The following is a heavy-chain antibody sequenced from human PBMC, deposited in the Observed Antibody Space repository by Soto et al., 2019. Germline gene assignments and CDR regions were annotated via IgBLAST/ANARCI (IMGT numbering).Heavy chain of an antibody. CDR3: ARGCGYSYGYGLDV. J-gene: IGHJ6*02. CDR2: IIPIFGTA. Sequence: QVQLVQSGAEVTKPGSSVKVSCTASGDTFINYAITWVRQAPGQGLEWMGGIIPIFGTANYAQKSKGRVTISADESTSTADMELSSLMSEDAADYYCARGCGYSYGYGLDVWGQGTTVTVSS. V-gene: IGHV1-69*12. CDR1: GDTFINYA. D-gene: IGHD5-18*01.